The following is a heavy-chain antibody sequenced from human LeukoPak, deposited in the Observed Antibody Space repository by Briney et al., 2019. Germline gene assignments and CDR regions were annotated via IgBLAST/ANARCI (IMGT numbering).Heavy chain of an antibody. CDR1: GGSISSYY. V-gene: IGHV4-34*01. Sequence: SETLSLTCTVSGGSISSYYWSWIRQPPGKGLEWIGEINHSGSTNYNPSLKSRVTISVDTSKNQFSLKLSSVTAADTAVYYCAREVLGHWYFDLWGRGTLVTVSS. CDR2: INHSGST. J-gene: IGHJ2*01. D-gene: IGHD2-8*02. CDR3: AREVLGHWYFDL.